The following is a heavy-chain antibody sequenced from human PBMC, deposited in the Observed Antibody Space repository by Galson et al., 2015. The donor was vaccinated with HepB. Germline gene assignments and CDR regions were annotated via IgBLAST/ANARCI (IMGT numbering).Heavy chain of an antibody. V-gene: IGHV4-59*08. Sequence: SETLSLTCTVSGGSISSYYWSWIRQPPGKGLEWIGYIYYSGSTNYNPSLKSRVTISVDTSKNHFSLKLSSVTAADTAVYYCARRDSSSWIDAFDIWGQGTMVTVSS. J-gene: IGHJ3*02. D-gene: IGHD6-13*01. CDR3: ARRDSSSWIDAFDI. CDR2: IYYSGST. CDR1: GGSISSYY.